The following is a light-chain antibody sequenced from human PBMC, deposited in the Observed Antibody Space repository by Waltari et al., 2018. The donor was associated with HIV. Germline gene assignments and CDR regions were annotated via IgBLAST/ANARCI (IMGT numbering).Light chain of an antibody. CDR3: CSHAGNLIFV. CDR1: SSYVDTF. Sequence: QSALTQPHSVSGSPGQSLTISCTGTSSYVDTFVSWYQQHPGKVPTVIIDDVNKRPSGVPDRFSGSKSGNTASLTISGLQAEDESDYYCCSHAGNLIFVFGTGTKVTVL. CDR2: DVN. V-gene: IGLV2-11*01. J-gene: IGLJ1*01.